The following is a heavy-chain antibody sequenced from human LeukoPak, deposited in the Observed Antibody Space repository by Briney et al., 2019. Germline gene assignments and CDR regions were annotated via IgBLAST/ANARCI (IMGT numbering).Heavy chain of an antibody. CDR1: GGSISSYY. V-gene: IGHV4-59*01. CDR3: ARVPRSLSSSGWSDY. D-gene: IGHD6-19*01. J-gene: IGHJ4*02. CDR2: IYYSGST. Sequence: SETLSLTCTVSGGSISSYYWSWIRQPPGKGLESIGYIYYSGSTNYNPSLKSRVTISIDTSKNQFSLRLSSVTAADTAVYYCARVPRSLSSSGWSDYWGQGTLVTVSS.